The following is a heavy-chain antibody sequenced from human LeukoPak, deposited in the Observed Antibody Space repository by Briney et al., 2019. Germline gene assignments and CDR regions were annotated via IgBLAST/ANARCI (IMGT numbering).Heavy chain of an antibody. V-gene: IGHV4-34*01. J-gene: IGHJ4*02. Sequence: SQTLSLTCAVYGGSFSGYYWNWIRQSSGKGLEWIGEINHSGSTNYNPSLKSRVTISVDTSKNQFSLKLSSVTAADTTVYYCARGFGSGWSTLFDYWGKGTLVTVSS. CDR2: INHSGST. D-gene: IGHD6-19*01. CDR1: GGSFSGYY. CDR3: ARGFGSGWSTLFDY.